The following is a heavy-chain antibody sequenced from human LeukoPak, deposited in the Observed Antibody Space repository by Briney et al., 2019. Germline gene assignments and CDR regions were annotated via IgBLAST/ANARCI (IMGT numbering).Heavy chain of an antibody. CDR1: GGPVSSGSDF. V-gene: IGHV4-61*01. Sequence: SETLSLTRTVSGGPVSSGSDFWSGIRQPPGKGLEWIGYIYYSGSTNYNPSFKSRVTISVDTSKNQFSLKLSSVTAADTAVYYCARGESRGFDPWGQGTLVTVSS. CDR2: IYYSGST. J-gene: IGHJ5*02. CDR3: ARGESRGFDP.